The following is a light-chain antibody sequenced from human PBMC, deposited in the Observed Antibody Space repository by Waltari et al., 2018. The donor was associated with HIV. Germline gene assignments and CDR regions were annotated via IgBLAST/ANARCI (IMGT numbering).Light chain of an antibody. J-gene: IGKJ4*01. V-gene: IGKV4-1*01. CDR2: WAS. CDR3: QQFSLSPPLT. Sequence: DIVMNQTPDSLSVSLRARATINSTTIQSLFSGSNNKNRLAWYQQRPGQPPKLLISWASTRESGVPDRFSGSGSGTDFTLTINSLQAEDVAVYYCQQFSLSPPLTFGGGTKVEIK. CDR1: QSLFSGSNNKNR.